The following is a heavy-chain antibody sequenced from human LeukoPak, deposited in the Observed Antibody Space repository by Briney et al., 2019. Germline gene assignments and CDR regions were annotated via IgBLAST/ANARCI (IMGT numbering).Heavy chain of an antibody. J-gene: IGHJ4*02. CDR3: ARTYYYDSRSFDY. V-gene: IGHV1-18*01. CDR1: GYTFTNYG. D-gene: IGHD3-22*01. Sequence: ASVKVSCKASGYTFTNYGISWVRQAPGQGLEWMGWISAYNANTNYAQKLQGRVAMTTDTSTSTAYMELRSLRSDDTAVYYCARTYYYDSRSFDYWGQGTLVTVSS. CDR2: ISAYNANT.